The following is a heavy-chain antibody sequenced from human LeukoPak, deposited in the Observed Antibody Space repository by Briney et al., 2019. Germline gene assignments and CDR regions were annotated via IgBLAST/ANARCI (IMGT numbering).Heavy chain of an antibody. CDR1: GFTFGDYA. CDR2: ISWNSGSI. J-gene: IGHJ4*02. V-gene: IGHV3-9*01. Sequence: GRSLRLSCAASGFTFGDYAMHWVRQAPGKGLEWVSGISWNSGSIGYADSVKGRFTISRDNAKNSLYLQMNSLRAEDTALYYCAKVSGGSGSGVSDYWGQGTLVTVSS. D-gene: IGHD3-10*01. CDR3: AKVSGGSGSGVSDY.